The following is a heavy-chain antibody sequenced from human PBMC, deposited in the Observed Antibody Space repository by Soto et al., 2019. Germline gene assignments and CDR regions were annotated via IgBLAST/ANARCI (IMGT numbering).Heavy chain of an antibody. CDR2: LYYTGST. J-gene: IGHJ4*02. CDR1: GASISGYH. V-gene: IGHV4-59*08. Sequence: SETLSLTCTVSGASISGYHWGWIRQPPGKGLEWIGYLYYTGSTHYNPSLKSRVTMSVDTSRNQFSLKLNSVTAADTAVYYCARGFAIGWYTYFFDLWGQGPLVTVSS. D-gene: IGHD6-19*01. CDR3: ARGFAIGWYTYFFDL.